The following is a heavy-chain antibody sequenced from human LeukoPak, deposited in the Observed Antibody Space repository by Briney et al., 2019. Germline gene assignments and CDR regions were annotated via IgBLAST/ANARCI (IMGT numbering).Heavy chain of an antibody. CDR3: ARRYSGYNYYYYYGMDV. D-gene: IGHD5-12*01. J-gene: IGHJ6*04. CDR2: INHSGST. Sequence: PSETLSLTCAVYGGSFSGYYWSWLRQPPGKGLEWIGEINHSGSTNYNPSLKSRVTISVDTSKNQFSLKLSSVTAADTAAYYCARRYSGYNYYYYYGMDVWGKGTTVTVSS. V-gene: IGHV4-34*01. CDR1: GGSFSGYY.